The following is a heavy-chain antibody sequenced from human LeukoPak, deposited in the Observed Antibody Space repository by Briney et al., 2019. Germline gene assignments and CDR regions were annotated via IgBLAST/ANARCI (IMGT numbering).Heavy chain of an antibody. CDR2: INHSGST. V-gene: IGHV4-34*01. J-gene: IGHJ4*02. D-gene: IGHD3-10*01. CDR1: GGSFSGFY. Sequence: SETVSLTCAVYGGSFSGFYWRGLRPPPGKARVWIGEINHSGSTNYNPSLKSRVTISVDTSKNQFSLKLSSVTAADTAVYYCARHAVWFGELPIDYWGQGTLVTVSS. CDR3: ARHAVWFGELPIDY.